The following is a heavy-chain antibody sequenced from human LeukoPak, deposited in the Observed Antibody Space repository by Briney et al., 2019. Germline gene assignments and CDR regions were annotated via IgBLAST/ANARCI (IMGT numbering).Heavy chain of an antibody. CDR2: IKSKADGGTT. J-gene: IGHJ4*02. V-gene: IGHV3-15*01. CDR3: TARRTGWYDY. D-gene: IGHD6-19*01. CDR1: AFTSTNAW. Sequence: GGSLRLSCAASAFTSTNAWVSWVRQAPGKGLEWVGRIKSKADGGTTDYAAPVKGRFTISRDDSENTVSLQINSLETEDTAVYYCTARRTGWYDYWGQGTLVTVSS.